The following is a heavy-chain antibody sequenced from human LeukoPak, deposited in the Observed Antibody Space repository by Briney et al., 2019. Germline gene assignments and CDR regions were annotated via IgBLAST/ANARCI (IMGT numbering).Heavy chain of an antibody. CDR1: GYTFTSYG. Sequence: ASVKVSCKASGYTFTSYGISWVRQAPGQGLEWMGWISAYNGNTNYAQKLQGRVTMTTDTSTSTAYMELRSLRSDDTAVYYCARDNLAYCGGDCLYPLDYWGQGTLVTVSS. CDR3: ARDNLAYCGGDCLYPLDY. J-gene: IGHJ4*02. CDR2: ISAYNGNT. V-gene: IGHV1-18*01. D-gene: IGHD2-21*02.